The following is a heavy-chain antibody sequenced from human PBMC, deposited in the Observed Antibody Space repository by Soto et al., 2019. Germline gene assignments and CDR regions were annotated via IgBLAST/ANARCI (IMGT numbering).Heavy chain of an antibody. D-gene: IGHD6-6*01. CDR1: GGSFTSYY. J-gene: IGHJ4*02. CDR2: INHSGNT. V-gene: IGHV4-34*01. Sequence: QVQLQQWGAGLLKPSETLSLTCAVYGGSFTSYYWSWVRQPPGKALEWIGEINHSGNTNYNPSLKSRVTISVDTSKNQFSLKLISVTAADTAMYYCARTSRFDSWGQGTLVTVSS. CDR3: ARTSRFDS.